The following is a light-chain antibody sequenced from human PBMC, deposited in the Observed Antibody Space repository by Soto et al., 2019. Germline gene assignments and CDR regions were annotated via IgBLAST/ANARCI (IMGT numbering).Light chain of an antibody. V-gene: IGKV3-11*01. CDR2: DAS. CDR1: QSVSTY. CDR3: QKRTNWLLG. J-gene: IGKJ2*03. Sequence: EIVLTQSPDTLSLSPGESATLSCRASQSVSTYLAWYQQKPGQAHRLLISDASNRDTGIPARFSGSGSGTDFTLTISSLEPEDFAVYYCQKRTNWLLGYGQGTKLEIK.